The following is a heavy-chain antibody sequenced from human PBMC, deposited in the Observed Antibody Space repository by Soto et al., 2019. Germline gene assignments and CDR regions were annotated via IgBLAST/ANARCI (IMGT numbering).Heavy chain of an antibody. D-gene: IGHD3-16*02. CDR2: IYSGGGT. J-gene: IGHJ3*02. Sequence: PGGSLILSSASSGFTLSISYMNLVGQAPGKGLEWVSIIYSGGGTYYADSVKGRFTISRDNSKNTLYLQMNSLRAEDTAVYYCARSSGGSYHSHAFDIWGQGTMVTVSS. CDR1: GFTLSISY. V-gene: IGHV3-53*01. CDR3: ARSSGGSYHSHAFDI.